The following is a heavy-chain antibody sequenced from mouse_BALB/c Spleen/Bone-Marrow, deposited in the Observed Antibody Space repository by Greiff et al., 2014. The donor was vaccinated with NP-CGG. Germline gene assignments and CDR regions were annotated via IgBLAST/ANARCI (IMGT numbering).Heavy chain of an antibody. Sequence: VQLQQSGAELAKPGASVKMSCKASGYTFTSYWMHWVKQRPGQGLEWIGYINPSTGYTEYNQKFKDKATLTADKSSSTAYMQLSSLTSEDSAVYDCARPRGYRAYYAMDYGGQGTSVTVSS. CDR1: GYTFTSYW. V-gene: IGHV1-7*01. J-gene: IGHJ4*01. CDR2: INPSTGYT. D-gene: IGHD3-1*01. CDR3: ARPRGYRAYYAMDY.